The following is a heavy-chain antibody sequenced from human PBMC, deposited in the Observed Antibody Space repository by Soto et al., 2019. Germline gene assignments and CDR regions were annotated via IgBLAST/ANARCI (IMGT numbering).Heavy chain of an antibody. V-gene: IGHV1-69*01. CDR1: GGTFSSYA. Sequence: QVQLVQSGAEVKKPGSSVKVSCKASGGTFSSYAISWVRQAPGQGHEWMGGIIPIFGTAKYAQKFQGRVTITADEHTSTAYMELSSLRSEDTDVYYCARGAYHYSGNLDYWGQGPLVTVSS. J-gene: IGHJ4*02. D-gene: IGHD4-4*01. CDR3: ARGAYHYSGNLDY. CDR2: IIPIFGTA.